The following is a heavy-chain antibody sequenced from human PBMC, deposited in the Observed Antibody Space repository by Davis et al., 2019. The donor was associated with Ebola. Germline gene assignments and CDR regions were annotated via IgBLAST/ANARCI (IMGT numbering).Heavy chain of an antibody. CDR2: INPRTGGT. J-gene: IGHJ5*02. D-gene: IGHD5-18*01. Sequence: AASVKVSCRASGNTPTGYYLHWVRQAPGQGLEWMGRINPRTGGTNYAEKFQGRVTMTWGSSISTAYMEVGGLRSDDTAVYYCARGHTYGRWDDRFDPWGQGTLVTVSS. V-gene: IGHV1-2*06. CDR3: ARGHTYGRWDDRFDP. CDR1: GNTPTGYY.